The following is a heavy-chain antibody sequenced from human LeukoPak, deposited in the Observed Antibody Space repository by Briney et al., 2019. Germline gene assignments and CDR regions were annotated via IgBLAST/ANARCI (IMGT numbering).Heavy chain of an antibody. J-gene: IGHJ4*02. V-gene: IGHV1-69*13. Sequence: SVKVSCKASGGTFSNYGIGWVRQAPGQGLEWMGGIIPIFGTANYAQNLQGRVTITADESTTTAYMALSRLRSEDTAVYYCARHSSRESFYDFDSWGQGALIIVSS. D-gene: IGHD3-16*01. CDR2: IIPIFGTA. CDR1: GGTFSNYG. CDR3: ARHSSRESFYDFDS.